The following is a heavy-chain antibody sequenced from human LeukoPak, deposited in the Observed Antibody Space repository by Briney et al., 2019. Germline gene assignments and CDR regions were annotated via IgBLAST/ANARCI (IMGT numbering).Heavy chain of an antibody. Sequence: GGSLRLSCAASGFTFSSYAMSWVRQAPGKGLEWVSVIYSGGSTYYADSVKGRFTISRDNSKNTLYLQMNSLRAEDTAVYYCARAKTVAGLPFDYWGQGTLVTVSS. D-gene: IGHD6-19*01. J-gene: IGHJ4*02. CDR2: IYSGGST. V-gene: IGHV3-53*01. CDR3: ARAKTVAGLPFDY. CDR1: GFTFSSYA.